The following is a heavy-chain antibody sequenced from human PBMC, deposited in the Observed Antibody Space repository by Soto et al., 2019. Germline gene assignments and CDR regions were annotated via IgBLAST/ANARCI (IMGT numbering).Heavy chain of an antibody. Sequence: GGSLRLSCAASGFTFSSYALSWVRQAPGKGLEWVSTISASGSNTYYAVPVKGRFTISRDNSKNTLFLQMNTLRAEDTAVFYCARGAPFYYDSKFDCWGQGTLVTVSS. D-gene: IGHD3-22*01. CDR3: ARGAPFYYDSKFDC. CDR1: GFTFSSYA. J-gene: IGHJ4*02. V-gene: IGHV3-23*01. CDR2: ISASGSNT.